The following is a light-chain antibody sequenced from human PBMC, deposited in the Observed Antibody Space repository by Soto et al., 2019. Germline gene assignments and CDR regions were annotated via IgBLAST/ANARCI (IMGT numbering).Light chain of an antibody. CDR3: QQYDTWPLT. CDR1: QSVSSN. CDR2: DAS. V-gene: IGKV3-15*01. Sequence: EIVMTQSPATLSVSPGERATLSCRASQSVSSNLGWYQQKPGQAPRLLIYDASTRATGIPARFSGSGSGTEFTLTISSLQSEDFAVYYCQQYDTWPLTFGQGTKVEIK. J-gene: IGKJ1*01.